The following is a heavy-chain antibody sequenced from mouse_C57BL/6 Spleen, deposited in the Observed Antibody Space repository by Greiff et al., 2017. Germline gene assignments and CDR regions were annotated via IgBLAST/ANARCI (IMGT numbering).Heavy chain of an antibody. Sequence: QVQLQQPGAELVKPGASVKLSCKATGYTFTGYWIEWVKQRPGHGLEWIGEILPGSGSTNYNEKFKGKATFTADTSSNTAYMQLSSLTTEDSAIYYCARYGYSNYVGWFAYWGQGTLVTVSA. J-gene: IGHJ3*01. V-gene: IGHV1-9*01. CDR1: GYTFTGYW. D-gene: IGHD2-5*01. CDR3: ARYGYSNYVGWFAY. CDR2: ILPGSGST.